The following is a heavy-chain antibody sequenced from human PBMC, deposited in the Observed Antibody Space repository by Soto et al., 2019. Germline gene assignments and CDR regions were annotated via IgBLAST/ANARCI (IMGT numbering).Heavy chain of an antibody. D-gene: IGHD6-13*01. Sequence: EVKLFESGGGLVQPGGSLRLACAASGFTFSSYAMSWVRQAPGKGLEWVSTISSADSTYYADSVKGRFTISRDNSKNTLYLQMNSVRGEDTAVYYCAKGEAVAGTEFDYWGQGTLVTVSS. CDR1: GFTFSSYA. CDR2: ISSADST. J-gene: IGHJ4*02. CDR3: AKGEAVAGTEFDY. V-gene: IGHV3-23*01.